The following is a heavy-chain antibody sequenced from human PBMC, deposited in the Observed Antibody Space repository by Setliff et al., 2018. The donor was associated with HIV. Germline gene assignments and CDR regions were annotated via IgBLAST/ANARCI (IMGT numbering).Heavy chain of an antibody. Sequence: GSLRLSCAAAGFTFSGYRMNWVRQAPGKGLEWVSYISSSSTIYYAYSVKGRFTISRDNAKNSLFLQMNSLRAEDTAVYYCARDIGIRIMVAASDAFDIWGQGTMVTVSS. V-gene: IGHV3-48*01. D-gene: IGHD2-8*01. CDR3: ARDIGIRIMVAASDAFDI. J-gene: IGHJ3*02. CDR1: GFTFSGYR. CDR2: ISSSSTI.